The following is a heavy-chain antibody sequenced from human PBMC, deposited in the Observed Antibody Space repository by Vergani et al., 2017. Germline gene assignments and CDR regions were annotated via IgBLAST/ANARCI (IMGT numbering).Heavy chain of an antibody. CDR3: AREGLNDVILTGYWRDAFDI. J-gene: IGHJ3*02. V-gene: IGHV3-21*01. CDR2: ISSSSSYI. CDR1: GFTFSSYS. Sequence: EVQLVESGGGLVKPGGSLRLSCAASGFTFSSYSMNWVRQAPGKGLEWVSSISSSSSYIYYADSVKGRFTISRDNAKNSLYMQMNSLRAEDTAVYYCAREGLNDVILTGYWRDAFDIWGQGTMVTVSS. D-gene: IGHD3-9*01.